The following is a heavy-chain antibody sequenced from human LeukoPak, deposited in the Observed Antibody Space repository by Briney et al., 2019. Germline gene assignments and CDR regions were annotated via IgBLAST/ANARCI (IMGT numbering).Heavy chain of an antibody. D-gene: IGHD3-22*01. CDR1: GFTFSNAW. CDR2: IKSKTDGGTT. V-gene: IGHV3-15*01. Sequence: PGGSLRLSCAASGFTFSNAWMSWVRQAPGKGLEWVGRIKSKTDGGTTDYAAPVKGRFTISRDDSKNTPYLQMNSLKTEDTAVYYCTTFSMIVVVITDWGQGTLVTVAS. CDR3: TTFSMIVVVITD. J-gene: IGHJ4*02.